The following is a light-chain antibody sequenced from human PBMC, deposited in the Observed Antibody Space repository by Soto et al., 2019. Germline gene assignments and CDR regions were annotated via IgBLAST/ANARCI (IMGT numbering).Light chain of an antibody. V-gene: IGKV3-20*01. CDR1: QSVAANY. Sequence: EIVLTQSPGTLSLSPGDRATLSCRASQSVAANYSAWFQQKPGQAPRLLIYGASNRAPGIPDRFSGSGSGTDFTLTISRLDPEDVAVYYCQQYGSSPWTFGRGTKVEI. J-gene: IGKJ1*01. CDR3: QQYGSSPWT. CDR2: GAS.